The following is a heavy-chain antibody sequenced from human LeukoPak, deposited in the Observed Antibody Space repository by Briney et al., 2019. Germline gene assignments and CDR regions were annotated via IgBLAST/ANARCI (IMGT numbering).Heavy chain of an antibody. J-gene: IGHJ4*02. CDR2: ISAYDGYT. CDR1: GYSFTTYG. CDR3: ARGSYFDY. Sequence: ASVKVSCKASGYSFTTYGISWVRQAPGQGLEWMGWISAYDGYTDQAQSFQGRVTMTTDTSTSTAYMELRSLRSDDTAVYYCARGSYFDYWGQGTLVTVSS. V-gene: IGHV1-18*01.